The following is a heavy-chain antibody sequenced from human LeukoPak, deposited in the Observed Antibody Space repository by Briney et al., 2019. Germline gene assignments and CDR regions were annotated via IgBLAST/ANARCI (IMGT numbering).Heavy chain of an antibody. D-gene: IGHD2-2*01. CDR1: VFTFSGYA. Sequence: GGALRLSCAASVFTFSGYAMSSVRERPGKGLGKVSAFSGSKGSTCYADSVKGRFTISRDNSKNTLYLQMNSLRAEDTAVYYCAKDFRSNRYCSSTSCYANWFDPWGQGTLVTVSS. CDR2: FSGSKGST. V-gene: IGHV3-23*01. CDR3: AKDFRSNRYCSSTSCYANWFDP. J-gene: IGHJ5*02.